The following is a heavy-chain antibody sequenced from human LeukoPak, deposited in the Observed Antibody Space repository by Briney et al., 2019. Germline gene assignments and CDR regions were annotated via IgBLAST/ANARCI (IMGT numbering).Heavy chain of an antibody. D-gene: IGHD5-24*01. Sequence: PSETLSLTCTVSGGSINSYYWSWIRQHPGKGLEWIGYIYYSGSTYYNPSLKSRVTISVDTSKNQFSLKLSSVTAADTAVYYCARDMRRAPRAFDIWGQGTMVTVSS. V-gene: IGHV4-59*06. CDR1: GGSINSYY. CDR2: IYYSGST. CDR3: ARDMRRAPRAFDI. J-gene: IGHJ3*02.